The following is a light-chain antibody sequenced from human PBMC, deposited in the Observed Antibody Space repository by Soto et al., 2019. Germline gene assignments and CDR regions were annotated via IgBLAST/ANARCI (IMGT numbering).Light chain of an antibody. CDR1: SGSVSTSDY. J-gene: IGLJ2*01. Sequence: QAVVTQEPSLSVSPRRTVTLTCGLSSGSVSTSDYPSWYQQTPGQAPRTLIYNTNTRSSGVPDRFSGSILGNKAALTITGAQADDESDYYCVLYVGSGIVVFGGGTKLTVL. CDR3: VLYVGSGIVV. CDR2: NTN. V-gene: IGLV8-61*01.